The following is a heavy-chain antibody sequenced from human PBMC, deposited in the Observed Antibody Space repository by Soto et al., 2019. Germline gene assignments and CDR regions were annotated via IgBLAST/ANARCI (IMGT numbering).Heavy chain of an antibody. CDR1: GGSISSYY. CDR3: ARFPDDILTGYYNWYFDL. V-gene: IGHV4-59*01. CDR2: IYYSGST. J-gene: IGHJ2*01. Sequence: SETLSLTCTVSGGSISSYYWSWIRQPPGKGLEWIGYIYYSGSTNYNPSLKSRVTISVDTSKNQFSLKLSSVTAADTAVYYCARFPDDILTGYYNWYFDLWGRGTLVTVSS. D-gene: IGHD3-9*01.